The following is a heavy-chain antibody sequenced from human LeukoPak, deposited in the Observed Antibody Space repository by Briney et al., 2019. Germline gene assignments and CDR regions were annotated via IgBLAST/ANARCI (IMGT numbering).Heavy chain of an antibody. V-gene: IGHV1-2*02. CDR3: ARLYSSSWYENDY. CDR1: GYTFTGYY. CDR2: INPNSGGT. Sequence: ASVKVSCKASGYTFTGYYMHWVRQAPGQGLEWMGWINPNSGGTNYAQKFQGRVTMTRDTSISTAYMELSRLRSDDTAVYYCARLYSSSWYENDYWGQGTLVTVSP. D-gene: IGHD6-13*01. J-gene: IGHJ4*02.